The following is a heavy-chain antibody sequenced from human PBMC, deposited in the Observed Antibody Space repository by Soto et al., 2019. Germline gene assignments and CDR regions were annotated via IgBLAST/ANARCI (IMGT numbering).Heavy chain of an antibody. CDR1: GFTFSTYS. CDR2: ISSLSDI. V-gene: IGHV3-21*04. Sequence: SLRLSCVGAGFTFSTYSINWGRQVPGKGLEWVSSISSLSDIYYADSVKGRFTISRDNSKNTLYLQMNSLRAEDTALYYCAKDCSEHSLVPWWFDPCGQGTLVTVSS. D-gene: IGHD6-19*01. J-gene: IGHJ5*02. CDR3: AKDCSEHSLVPWWFDP.